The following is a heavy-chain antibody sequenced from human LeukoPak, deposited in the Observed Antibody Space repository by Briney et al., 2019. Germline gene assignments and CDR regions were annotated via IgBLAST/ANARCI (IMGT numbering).Heavy chain of an antibody. D-gene: IGHD2-15*01. J-gene: IGHJ4*02. CDR1: GFTVSSNY. V-gene: IGHV3-53*01. Sequence: GGSLRLSCAASGFTVSSNYTSWVRQAPGKGLEWVSVIYSGGSTYYADSVKGRFTISRDNAKNSLYLQMSSLRAEDTAVYYCAREIRDRAAWPIDYWGQGTLVTVSS. CDR3: AREIRDRAAWPIDY. CDR2: IYSGGST.